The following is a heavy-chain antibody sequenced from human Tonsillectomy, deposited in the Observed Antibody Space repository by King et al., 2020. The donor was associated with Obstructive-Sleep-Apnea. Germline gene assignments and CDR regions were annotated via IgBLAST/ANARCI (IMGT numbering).Heavy chain of an antibody. D-gene: IGHD3-10*01. V-gene: IGHV3-9*01. CDR2: ISWNSGTI. CDR1: GFTFDDYA. J-gene: IGHJ4*02. Sequence: VQLVESGGGLVQPGRSLRLSCAASGFTFDDYAMHWVRQTPGKGLDWVSVISWNSGTIGYADSVKGGFTISRDNAKNSLYLQMNSLRPEDTALYYCAKPITLVRGAMGDWGQGTLVTVSS. CDR3: AKPITLVRGAMGD.